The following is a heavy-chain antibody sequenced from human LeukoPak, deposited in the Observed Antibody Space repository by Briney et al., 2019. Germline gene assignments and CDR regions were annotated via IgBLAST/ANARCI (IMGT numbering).Heavy chain of an antibody. CDR2: IYYSGST. CDR1: GGSISSGDYY. V-gene: IGHV4-30-4*08. CDR3: ARGSGDLQLWFGY. D-gene: IGHD5-18*01. Sequence: PSQTLSLTCTGSGGSISSGDYYWSWIRQPPGEGLEWIGYIYYSGSTYYSPSLKSRVTISVDTSKNQFSLKLSSVTAADTAVYYCARGSGDLQLWFGYWGQGTLVTVSP. J-gene: IGHJ4*02.